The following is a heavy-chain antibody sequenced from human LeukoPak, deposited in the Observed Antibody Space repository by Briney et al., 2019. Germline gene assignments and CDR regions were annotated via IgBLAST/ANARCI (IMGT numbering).Heavy chain of an antibody. J-gene: IGHJ5*02. V-gene: IGHV1-18*01. D-gene: IGHD2-2*01. CDR3: ARETRGYCSSTSCRNWFDP. Sequence: GASVKVSCKASGYTFTSYGISWVRQAPGQGLEWMGWISAYNGNTNYAQKLQGRVTMTTDASTSTAYMELSSLRSEDTAVYYCARETRGYCSSTSCRNWFDPWGQGTLVTVSS. CDR1: GYTFTSYG. CDR2: ISAYNGNT.